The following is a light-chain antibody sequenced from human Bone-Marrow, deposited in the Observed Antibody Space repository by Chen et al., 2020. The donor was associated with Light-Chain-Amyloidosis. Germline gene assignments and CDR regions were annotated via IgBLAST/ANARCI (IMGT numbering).Light chain of an antibody. CDR3: QQYYSTPYT. CDR2: WAS. CDR1: ESILYRSNNKNY. V-gene: IGKV4-1*01. Sequence: DIVMTQSPDSLAVSLGERATINCKSSESILYRSNNKNYLGWYQQKPGQSPKLLMYWASTRESGVPDRFSGSGAGTDFTLTISSLQAEDVAVYYCQQYYSTPYTFGQGTKLEIQ. J-gene: IGKJ2*01.